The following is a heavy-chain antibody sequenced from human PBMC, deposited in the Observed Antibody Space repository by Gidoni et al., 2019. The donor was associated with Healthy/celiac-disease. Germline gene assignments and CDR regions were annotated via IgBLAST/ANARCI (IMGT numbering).Heavy chain of an antibody. CDR1: GGSISRGGYY. Sequence: QVQLQESGPGLVKPSQTMALTRTVSGGSISRGGYYWSWIRQHPGKGLEWIGYIYYSGSTYYTPSLKSRVTISVDTSKNQFSLKLSSVTAADSAVYYCARDRGNWNSDWYFDLWGRGTLVTVSS. J-gene: IGHJ2*01. V-gene: IGHV4-31*03. CDR2: IYYSGST. D-gene: IGHD1-7*01. CDR3: ARDRGNWNSDWYFDL.